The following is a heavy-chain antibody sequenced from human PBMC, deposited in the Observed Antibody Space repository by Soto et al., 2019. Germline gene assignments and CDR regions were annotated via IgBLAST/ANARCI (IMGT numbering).Heavy chain of an antibody. V-gene: IGHV2-5*02. CDR2: IYWDEDK. CDR3: AHRPRGYAYYFDY. CDR1: GFSLSTRGVA. D-gene: IGHD5-12*01. Sequence: QITLKDSGPTLVKPTQTLTLTCTFSGFSLSTRGVAVGWFRQPPGKALEWLALIYWDEDKWYSPSLKSRLTITDDTSKNQVVLTTTNMDPVDTATYYCAHRPRGYAYYFDYWGQGTLVTVSS. J-gene: IGHJ4*02.